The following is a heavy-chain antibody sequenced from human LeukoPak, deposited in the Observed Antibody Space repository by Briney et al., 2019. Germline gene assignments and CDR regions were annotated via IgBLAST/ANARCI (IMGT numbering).Heavy chain of an antibody. Sequence: SVKVSCKASGGTFSSYAISWVRQAPGQGLEWIGGIIPIFGTANYAQKFQGRVTITADESTSTAYMELSSLRSEDTAVYYCARGDVTMVRGVDDYYYYGMDVWGQGTTVTVSS. CDR1: GGTFSSYA. V-gene: IGHV1-69*13. CDR2: IIPIFGTA. J-gene: IGHJ6*02. CDR3: ARGDVTMVRGVDDYYYYGMDV. D-gene: IGHD3-10*01.